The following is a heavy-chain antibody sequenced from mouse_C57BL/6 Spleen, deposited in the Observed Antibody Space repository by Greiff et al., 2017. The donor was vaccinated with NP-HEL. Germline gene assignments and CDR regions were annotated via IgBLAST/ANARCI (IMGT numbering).Heavy chain of an antibody. Sequence: EVKLVESGGDLVKPGGSLKLSCAASGFTFSSYGMSWVRQTPDKRLEWVATISSGGSYTYYPDSVKGRFTISRDNAKNTLYLQMSSLKSEDTAMYYCARHGNYYGSSLFDYWGQGTTLTVSS. D-gene: IGHD1-1*01. J-gene: IGHJ2*01. CDR2: ISSGGSYT. CDR3: ARHGNYYGSSLFDY. CDR1: GFTFSSYG. V-gene: IGHV5-6*02.